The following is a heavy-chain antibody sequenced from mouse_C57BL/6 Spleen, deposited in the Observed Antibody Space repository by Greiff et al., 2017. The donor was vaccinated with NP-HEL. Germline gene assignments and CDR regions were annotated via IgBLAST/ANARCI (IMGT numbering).Heavy chain of an antibody. CDR2: IDPSDSYT. Sequence: QVQLLQPGAELVRPGTSVKLSCKASGYTFTSYWMHWVKQRPGQGLEWIGVIDPSDSYTNYNQTFQGKSTLTVDTSSSTSYMQISSLTSEDAAVYYCAREGDGCAYWGQGTLVTVSA. J-gene: IGHJ3*01. CDR1: GYTFTSYW. V-gene: IGHV1-59*01. CDR3: AREGDGCAY.